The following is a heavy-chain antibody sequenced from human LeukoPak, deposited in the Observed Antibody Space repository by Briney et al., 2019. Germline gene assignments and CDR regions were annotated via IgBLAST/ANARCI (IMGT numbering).Heavy chain of an antibody. J-gene: IGHJ4*02. CDR3: ARPDYYDSSGYFAY. D-gene: IGHD3-22*01. CDR2: ISYDGSNE. V-gene: IGHV3-30*03. CDR1: GFTLSNYV. Sequence: GGSLRLSCATSGFTLSNYVMHWVRQAPGKGLEWVAVISYDGSNEYYADSVKGRFTISRDNSKNTLYLQMNSLRAEDTAVYYCARPDYYDSSGYFAYWGQGTLVTVSS.